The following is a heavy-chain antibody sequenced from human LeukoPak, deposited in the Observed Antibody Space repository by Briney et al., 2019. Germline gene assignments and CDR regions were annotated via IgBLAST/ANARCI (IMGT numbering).Heavy chain of an antibody. V-gene: IGHV3-23*01. Sequence: SGASLRLSCAASGFSFSNYAMSWVRQVPGKGLEWVSAISDRDDSTYYADSVKGRFTISRDTSKNTLYLQMNSLRAEDTAVYYCAKWGDYDVLTGYYDSDYWGQGTLVTVSS. CDR1: GFSFSNYA. CDR2: ISDRDDST. D-gene: IGHD3-9*01. J-gene: IGHJ4*02. CDR3: AKWGDYDVLTGYYDSDY.